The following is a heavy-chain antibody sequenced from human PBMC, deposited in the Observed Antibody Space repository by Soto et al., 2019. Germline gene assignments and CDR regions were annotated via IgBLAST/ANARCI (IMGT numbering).Heavy chain of an antibody. CDR3: AREGSGRGLRYNWFDS. Sequence: SETLSLTCAVYGGSFSGYYWSWIRQPPGKGLEWIGEINHSGSTYYNPSLKSRVTISVDASRNQFSLRLTSVTAADTAVYYCAREGSGRGLRYNWFDSWGQGTLVTVSS. J-gene: IGHJ5*01. D-gene: IGHD4-17*01. V-gene: IGHV4-34*01. CDR2: INHSGST. CDR1: GGSFSGYY.